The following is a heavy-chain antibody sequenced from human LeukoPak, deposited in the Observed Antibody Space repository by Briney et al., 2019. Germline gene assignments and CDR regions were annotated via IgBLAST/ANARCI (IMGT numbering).Heavy chain of an antibody. CDR2: ISGSGGST. CDR3: AKRDNWNDVFDY. J-gene: IGHJ4*02. Sequence: GGSLRLSCAASGFTFSSYGMTWVRQAPGKGLEWVSGISGSGGSTHYADSVKGRFTISRDNSKNTLYLQMNSLRAEDTAVYYCAKRDNWNDVFDYWGQGTLVTVSS. CDR1: GFTFSSYG. V-gene: IGHV3-23*01. D-gene: IGHD1-20*01.